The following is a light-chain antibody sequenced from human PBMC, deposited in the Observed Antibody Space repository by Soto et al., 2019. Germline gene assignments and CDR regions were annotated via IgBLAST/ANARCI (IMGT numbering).Light chain of an antibody. J-gene: IGLJ2*01. Sequence: QPVLTQSPSASASLGASVKLTCTLSSGHSSYAIAWHQQQPEKGPRYLMTLNSDGRHSKGDGTPDRFSGSSSGAERYLTISSLQSEDEADYYCQTWGTGIRVFGGGTKVTVL. CDR1: SGHSSYA. V-gene: IGLV4-69*01. CDR3: QTWGTGIRV. CDR2: LNSDGRH.